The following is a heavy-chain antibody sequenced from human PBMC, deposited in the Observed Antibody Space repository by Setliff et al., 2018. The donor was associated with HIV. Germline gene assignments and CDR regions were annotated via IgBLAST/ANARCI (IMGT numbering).Heavy chain of an antibody. D-gene: IGHD6-19*01. CDR3: VRGPGYSSGWSGTTFDY. Sequence: SETLSLTCTVSGGSIRRGSYYWNWIRQPVGEGLEWIGHISSSGSTNYNPSLKNRVSLSLDTSKNQFSLKLRSVFAADTAVYYCVRGPGYSSGWSGTTFDYWGLGTLVTSPQ. CDR1: GGSIRRGSYY. V-gene: IGHV4-61*09. CDR2: ISSSGST. J-gene: IGHJ4*02.